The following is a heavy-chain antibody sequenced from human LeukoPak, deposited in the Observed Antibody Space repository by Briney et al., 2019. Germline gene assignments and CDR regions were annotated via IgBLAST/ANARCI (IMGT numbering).Heavy chain of an antibody. CDR2: IFYTGTT. V-gene: IGHV4-39*07. CDR1: GGSISSANYY. CDR3: ARDIDVDAVAMKGEKNY. J-gene: IGHJ4*02. D-gene: IGHD6-19*01. Sequence: SETLSLTCTVSGGSISSANYYWGWIRQSPGKGLEWIGSIFYTGTTYINPSLKSRVSTSVDTSKNQFSLKLTSVTAADTAVYYCARDIDVDAVAMKGEKNYWGQGTLVTVSS.